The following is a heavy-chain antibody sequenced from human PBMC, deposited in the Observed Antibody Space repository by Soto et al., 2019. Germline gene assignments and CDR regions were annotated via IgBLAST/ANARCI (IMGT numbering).Heavy chain of an antibody. CDR2: INPTVHTT. CDR3: ARIGVGAHYGDDPNWYFDL. CDR1: GYTFSTYF. Sequence: ASVKVSCKASGYTFSTYFIHWVRQAPGQGLEWMGIINPTVHTTSYAQKFQGRVTMTSDTSTSTVYMELSSLRSEDTAVYYCARIGVGAHYGDDPNWYFDLWGRGTLVTVSS. J-gene: IGHJ2*01. D-gene: IGHD4-17*01. V-gene: IGHV1-46*01.